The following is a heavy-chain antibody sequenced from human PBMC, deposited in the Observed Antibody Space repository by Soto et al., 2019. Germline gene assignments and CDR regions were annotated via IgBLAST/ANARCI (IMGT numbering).Heavy chain of an antibody. Sequence: SATLSLTCSLSGAAITSTAYVWAWIRQPPGKGLEWVGSIYYSGKTHYNPSIKSRTTISVDRSRNQFSLQVSSVTAADSAGYYRPNNRPRTWAVAYRSQGTVV. D-gene: IGHD2-15*01. CDR3: PNNRPRTWAVAY. CDR2: IYYSGKT. CDR1: GAAITSTAYV. V-gene: IGHV4-39*01. J-gene: IGHJ4*02.